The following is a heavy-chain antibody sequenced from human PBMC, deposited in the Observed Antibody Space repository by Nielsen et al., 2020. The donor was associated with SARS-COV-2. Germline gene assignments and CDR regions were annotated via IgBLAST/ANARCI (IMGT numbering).Heavy chain of an antibody. J-gene: IGHJ3*02. D-gene: IGHD1-26*01. Sequence: GGSLRLSCSASGFTFSSYAMHWVRQAPGKGLEYVSAISSNGGSTYYADSVKGRFTISRDNSKNTLYLQMNSLRAEDTAVYYCAKEMWYSGSYYWDAFDIWGQGTMVTVSS. CDR1: GFTFSSYA. CDR2: ISSNGGST. V-gene: IGHV3-64*04. CDR3: AKEMWYSGSYYWDAFDI.